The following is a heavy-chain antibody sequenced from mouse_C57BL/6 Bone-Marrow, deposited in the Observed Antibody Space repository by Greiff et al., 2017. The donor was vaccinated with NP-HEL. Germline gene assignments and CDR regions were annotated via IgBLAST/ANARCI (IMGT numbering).Heavy chain of an antibody. CDR2: ISDGGSYT. Sequence: EVKLVESGGGLVKPGGSLKLSCAASGFTFSSYAMSWVRQTPEKRLEWVATISDGGSYTYYPDNVKGRFTISRDNAKNNLYLQMSHLKSEDTAMYYCARAYYYGSSHFDYWGQGTTLTVSS. CDR1: GFTFSSYA. J-gene: IGHJ2*01. CDR3: ARAYYYGSSHFDY. D-gene: IGHD1-1*01. V-gene: IGHV5-4*03.